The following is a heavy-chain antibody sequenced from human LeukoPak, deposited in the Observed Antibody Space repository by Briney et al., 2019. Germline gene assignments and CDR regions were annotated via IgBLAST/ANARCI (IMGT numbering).Heavy chain of an antibody. D-gene: IGHD6-13*01. J-gene: IGHJ4*02. V-gene: IGHV3-7*01. Sequence: GGSLRLSCSVSGFTFSSHWMSWVRQAPGKGLQWVAIIKQDGSEKYYVDSVKGRFTISRDNAKNSLYLQANSLRAEDTAVYYCARVGHYSASWYLDYWGQGTLVTVSS. CDR2: IKQDGSEK. CDR1: GFTFSSHW. CDR3: ARVGHYSASWYLDY.